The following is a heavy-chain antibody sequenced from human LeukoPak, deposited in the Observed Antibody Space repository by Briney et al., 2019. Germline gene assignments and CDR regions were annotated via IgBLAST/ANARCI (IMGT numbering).Heavy chain of an antibody. D-gene: IGHD5-12*01. CDR2: IYYSGST. Sequence: SETLSLTCTVSGGSIRSSSYYWGWIRQPPGKGLEWIGSIYYSGSTYYNPSLKSRVTISLDTSKNQFSLKLSSVTAADTAVYYCATDDSGYDIAWGQGTLVTVSS. V-gene: IGHV4-39*07. CDR1: GGSIRSSSYY. CDR3: ATDDSGYDIA. J-gene: IGHJ5*02.